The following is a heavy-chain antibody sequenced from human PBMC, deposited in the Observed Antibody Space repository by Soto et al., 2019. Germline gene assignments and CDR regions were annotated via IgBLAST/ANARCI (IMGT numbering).Heavy chain of an antibody. CDR3: ARSERGITMVRGTMAEYFQH. Sequence: ASVKVSCKASGYTFTGYYMHWVRQAPGQGLEWMGWINPNSGGTNYAQKFQGWVTMTRDTSISTAYMELSRLRSDDTAVYYCARSERGITMVRGTMAEYFQHWGQGTLVTVPQ. D-gene: IGHD3-10*01. CDR2: INPNSGGT. CDR1: GYTFTGYY. J-gene: IGHJ1*01. V-gene: IGHV1-2*04.